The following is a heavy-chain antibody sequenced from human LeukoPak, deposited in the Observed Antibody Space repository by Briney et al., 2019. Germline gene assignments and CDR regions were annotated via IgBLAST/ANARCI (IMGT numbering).Heavy chain of an antibody. Sequence: PGGSLRLSCAASGFTFSSYSMNWVRQPPRKGRERIGSNYYSGSTYYNPSLTSRVTISVYTSKNQFSLKLSSVAAAGTAVYYCARDGGGYDFWSGYYTGPTYYFDYWGQGTLVTVSS. J-gene: IGHJ4*02. D-gene: IGHD3-3*01. CDR1: GFTFSSYS. CDR3: ARDGGGYDFWSGYYTGPTYYFDY. V-gene: IGHV4-39*07. CDR2: NYYSGST.